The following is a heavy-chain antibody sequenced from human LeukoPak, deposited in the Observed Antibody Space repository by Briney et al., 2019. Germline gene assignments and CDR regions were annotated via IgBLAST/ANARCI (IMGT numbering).Heavy chain of an antibody. CDR1: GGSISSYY. J-gene: IGHJ6*03. V-gene: IGHV4-34*01. CDR3: ARGGYCSGGRCYYYYYMDV. D-gene: IGHD2-15*01. Sequence: SETLSLTCTVSGGSISSYYWSWIRQPPGKGLEWIGEINHSGSTNYNPSLKSRVTISVDTSKNQLALKLSSVTAADTAVYYCARGGYCSGGRCYYYYYMDVWGKGTTVTVSS. CDR2: INHSGST.